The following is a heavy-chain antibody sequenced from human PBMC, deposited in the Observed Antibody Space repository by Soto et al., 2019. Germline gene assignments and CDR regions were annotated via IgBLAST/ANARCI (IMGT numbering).Heavy chain of an antibody. Sequence: GGSLRLSCAASGFTFSDSPIHWVRQAPGKGLELVSSISSSSSYIYYADSVKGRFTISRDNAKNSLYLQMNSLRAEDTVVYYCARDLSLAPFSYWGQGTLVTVSS. CDR1: GFTFSDSP. J-gene: IGHJ4*02. CDR2: ISSSSSYI. V-gene: IGHV3-21*01. CDR3: ARDLSLAPFSY. D-gene: IGHD5-12*01.